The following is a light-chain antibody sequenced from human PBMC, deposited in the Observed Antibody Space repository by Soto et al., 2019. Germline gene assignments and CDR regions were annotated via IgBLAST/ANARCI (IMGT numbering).Light chain of an antibody. CDR1: RSVGSY. V-gene: IGKV3-11*01. CDR3: EQHSDLLT. Sequence: IVLTQSPATLSLSPGERATLSCRASRSVGSYLAWYQQKPGQAPRLLIYGASNRATDIPARFSGSGSRIDFILTISSLEPEDFAIYYCEQHSDLLTFGQGTRLEIK. J-gene: IGKJ5*01. CDR2: GAS.